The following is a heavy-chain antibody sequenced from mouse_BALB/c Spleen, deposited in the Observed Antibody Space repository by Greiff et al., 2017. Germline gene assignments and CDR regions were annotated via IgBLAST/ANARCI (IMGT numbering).Heavy chain of an antibody. Sequence: LVAPSQSLSITCTVSGFSLTSYGVHWVRQPPGKGLEWLGVIWAGGSTNYNSALMSRLSISKDNSKSQVFLKMNSLQTDDTAMYYCARDQGLRRWGFAYWGQGTLVTVSA. J-gene: IGHJ3*01. CDR1: GFSLTSYG. V-gene: IGHV2-9*02. CDR2: IWAGGST. D-gene: IGHD2-4*01. CDR3: ARDQGLRRWGFAY.